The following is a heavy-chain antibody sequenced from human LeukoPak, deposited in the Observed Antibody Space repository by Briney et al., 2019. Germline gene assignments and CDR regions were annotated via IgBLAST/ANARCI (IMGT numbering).Heavy chain of an antibody. CDR1: GFTSRSYW. D-gene: IGHD5-12*01. CDR3: ARVEYSGWNLEY. CDR2: INQGGSVQ. V-gene: IGHV3-7*01. Sequence: GGSLRLSCAASGFTSRSYWMSWVRQAPGKGLEWVANINQGGSVQYYMDSVKGRFTISRDDAKNSLYVQMNSLRDEDTAVYCARVEYSGWNLEYWGQGTLVTVSS. J-gene: IGHJ4*02.